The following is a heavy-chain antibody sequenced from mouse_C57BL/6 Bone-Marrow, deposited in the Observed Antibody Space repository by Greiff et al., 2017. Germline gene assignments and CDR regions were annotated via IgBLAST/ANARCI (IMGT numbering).Heavy chain of an antibody. CDR3: ARNWDWSWFAY. D-gene: IGHD4-1*01. CDR2: IWSGGST. V-gene: IGHV2-2*01. J-gene: IGHJ3*01. Sequence: VKVVESGPGLVQPSQSLSITCTVSGFSLTSYGVHWVRQSPGKGLEWLGVIWSGGSTDYNAAFISRLSISKDNSKSQVFFKMNSRQADDTAIYYCARNWDWSWFAYWGQGTLVTVSA. CDR1: GFSLTSYG.